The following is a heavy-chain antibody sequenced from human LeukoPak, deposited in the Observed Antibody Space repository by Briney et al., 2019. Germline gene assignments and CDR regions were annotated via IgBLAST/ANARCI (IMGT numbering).Heavy chain of an antibody. CDR2: ISTCSTYA. V-gene: IGHV3-11*03. CDR1: GFTLSEYY. D-gene: IGHD2-2*01. Sequence: GGSLRLSCAVSGFTLSEYYMTWIRQAPGQGLEWVSDISTCSTYAKYADSVKGRFTISRDNRKNSLYLQMNSLRAEDTAMYYCVRQYCRGTSCYGYFEYWGQGTLVTVSS. CDR3: VRQYCRGTSCYGYFEY. J-gene: IGHJ4*02.